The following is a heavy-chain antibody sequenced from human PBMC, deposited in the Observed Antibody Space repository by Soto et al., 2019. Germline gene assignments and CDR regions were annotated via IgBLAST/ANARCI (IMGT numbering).Heavy chain of an antibody. CDR2: INPSGGST. V-gene: IGHV1-46*01. D-gene: IGHD6-13*01. Sequence: GASVKVSCKASGYTFTSYYMHWVRQAPGQGLEWMGIINPSGGSTSYAQKFQGRVTMTRDTSTSTVYMELSSLRSEDTAVYYCARDVAAAGTNPRIDYYYYGMAVWGQGTTVTVSS. CDR3: ARDVAAAGTNPRIDYYYYGMAV. J-gene: IGHJ6*02. CDR1: GYTFTSYY.